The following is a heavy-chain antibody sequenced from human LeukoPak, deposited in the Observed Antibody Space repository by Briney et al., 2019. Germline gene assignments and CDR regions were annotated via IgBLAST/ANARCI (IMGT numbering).Heavy chain of an antibody. J-gene: IGHJ4*02. V-gene: IGHV1-2*02. CDR3: ARVQVMKVVAAYYFDY. CDR1: GYTFTGYY. CDR2: INPNSDGT. Sequence: ASVKASSKASGYTFTGYYMHWVRQAPGQGLEWMGWINPNSDGTNYAQKFQGRVTMTRDTSISTAYMELSRLRSDDTAVYYCARVQVMKVVAAYYFDYWGQGTLGTVSS. D-gene: IGHD3-22*01.